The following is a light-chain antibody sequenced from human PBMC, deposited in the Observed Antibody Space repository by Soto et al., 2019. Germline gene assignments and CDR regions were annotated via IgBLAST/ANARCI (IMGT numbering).Light chain of an antibody. J-gene: IGKJ2*01. V-gene: IGKV3-20*01. CDR1: RSVSSNY. Sequence: EIVLTQSPGTLSLSPGERATLSCRASRSVSSNYLAWYQQKPGQAPRLLIYGASSRATGVPDRFSGSGSGTGFTLTISTLEPQDFELYYCQQYVTSPYTFGQGTKLEI. CDR3: QQYVTSPYT. CDR2: GAS.